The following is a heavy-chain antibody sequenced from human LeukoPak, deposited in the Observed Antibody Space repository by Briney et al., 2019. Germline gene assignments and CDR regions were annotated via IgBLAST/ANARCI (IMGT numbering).Heavy chain of an antibody. Sequence: PSQTLSLTCTVSGGSISSGSYYWSWSRQPAGKGLEWIGRIYTSGSTNYNPSLKSRVTISVDTSKDQFSLKLSSVTAADTAMYYCARGRKGYYFDYWGQGTLVTVSS. CDR2: IYTSGST. CDR1: GGSISSGSYY. CDR3: ARGRKGYYFDY. V-gene: IGHV4-61*02. D-gene: IGHD1-14*01. J-gene: IGHJ4*02.